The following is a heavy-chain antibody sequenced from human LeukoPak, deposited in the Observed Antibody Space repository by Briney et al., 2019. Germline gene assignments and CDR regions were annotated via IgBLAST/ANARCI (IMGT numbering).Heavy chain of an antibody. CDR1: GFTVSSNY. CDR3: ARDKAAIHNYMDV. Sequence: PGGSLRLSCAASGFTVSSNYMSWVRQAPGKGLEWVSVIYSGGSTYYADSVKGRFTISRDNSKNTLYLQMNSLRAEDTAVYYCARDKAAIHNYMDVWGKGTTVTVSS. D-gene: IGHD6-13*01. CDR2: IYSGGST. J-gene: IGHJ6*03. V-gene: IGHV3-53*01.